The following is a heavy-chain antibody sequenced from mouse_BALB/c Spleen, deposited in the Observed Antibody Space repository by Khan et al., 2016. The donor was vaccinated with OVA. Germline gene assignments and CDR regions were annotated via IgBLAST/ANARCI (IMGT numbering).Heavy chain of an antibody. D-gene: IGHD1-1*01. V-gene: IGHV3-2*02. J-gene: IGHJ2*02. Sequence: EGKLVESGPGLVKPSQSLSLTCTVTGYSITSDYAWNWIRQFPENKLEWMGFISYSGNTKYNPSLKSRFAITRDTSKNQFFLQLNSVTTEDTATYYCARVYGGDFDYGGQGTSLTGSS. CDR1: GYSITSDYA. CDR3: ARVYGGDFDY. CDR2: ISYSGNT.